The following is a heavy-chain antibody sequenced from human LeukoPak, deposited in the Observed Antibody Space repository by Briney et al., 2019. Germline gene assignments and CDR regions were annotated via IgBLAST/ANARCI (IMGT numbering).Heavy chain of an antibody. CDR3: ARGRWLQYET. CDR1: GESFSGDY. J-gene: IGHJ5*02. CDR2: INQSGST. V-gene: IGHV4-34*01. Sequence: SETLSLTCGVYGESFSGDYWSWIRQPPGKGLEWIGEINQSGSTNYIPSLKSRVTISVDTSKNQFSPKLISVTAADTAVYYCARGRWLQYETWGQGTLVTVSS. D-gene: IGHD5-24*01.